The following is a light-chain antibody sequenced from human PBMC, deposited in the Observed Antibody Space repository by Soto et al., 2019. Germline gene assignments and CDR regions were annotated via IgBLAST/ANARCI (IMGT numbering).Light chain of an antibody. V-gene: IGKV3-20*01. CDR2: GAS. CDR3: QQYGSSPST. CDR1: QSVSSSY. Sequence: EIVLTQSPGTLSLSPGERATLSCRASQSVSSSYLAWYQQKPGQAPRPLIYGASSRATGIPDRFSGSGSGTDFTLTISRLEPEDFAVYYCQQYGSSPSTFGQGTRLEIK. J-gene: IGKJ5*01.